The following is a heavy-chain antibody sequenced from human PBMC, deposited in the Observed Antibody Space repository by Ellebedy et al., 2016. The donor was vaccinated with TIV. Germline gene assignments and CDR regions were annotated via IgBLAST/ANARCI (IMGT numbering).Heavy chain of an antibody. D-gene: IGHD3-16*01. V-gene: IGHV3-30*02. CDR3: VKGAYPVPTVMAV. CDR1: GFSTSG. CDR2: IRSDGSNK. J-gene: IGHJ6*02. Sequence: PGGSLRLSCAASGFSTSGMHWVRQAPGKGLEWVAFIRSDGSNKYYADSVKGRFTISRDNSKNTLDLQMNSLRVEDTALYYCVKGAYPVPTVMAVWGQGTMVIASS.